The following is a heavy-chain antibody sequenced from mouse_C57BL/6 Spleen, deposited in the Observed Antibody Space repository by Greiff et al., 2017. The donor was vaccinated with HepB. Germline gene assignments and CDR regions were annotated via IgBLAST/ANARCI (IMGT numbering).Heavy chain of an antibody. CDR3: ARELGRRFAY. V-gene: IGHV1-64*01. CDR2: IHPNSGST. Sequence: QVQLKQPGAELVKPGASVKLSCKASGYTFTSYWMHWVKQRPGQGLEWIGMIHPNSGSTNYNEKFKSKATLTVDKSSSTAYMQLSSLTSEDSAVYYCARELGRRFAYWGQGTLVTVSA. J-gene: IGHJ3*01. CDR1: GYTFTSYW. D-gene: IGHD4-1*01.